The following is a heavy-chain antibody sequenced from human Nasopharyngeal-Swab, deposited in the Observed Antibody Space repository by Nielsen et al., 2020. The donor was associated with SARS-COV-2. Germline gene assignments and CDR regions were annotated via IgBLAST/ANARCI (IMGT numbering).Heavy chain of an antibody. V-gene: IGHV4-39*07. J-gene: IGHJ4*02. CDR2: IYYSGST. CDR3: ARWGPINDFWSGYYRFDY. CDR1: GGFICSSSYY. Sequence: SETLSLTCTVSGGFICSSSYYWGWIRQHPGKGLEWIGSIYYSGSTYYNPSLKSRVTISVDTSKNQFSLKLSSVTAADTAVYYCARWGPINDFWSGYYRFDYWGQGTLVTVSS. D-gene: IGHD3-3*01.